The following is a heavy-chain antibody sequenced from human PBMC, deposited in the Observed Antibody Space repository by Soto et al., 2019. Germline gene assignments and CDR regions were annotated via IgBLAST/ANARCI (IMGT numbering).Heavy chain of an antibody. CDR2: ISPMFGAA. D-gene: IGHD3-10*01. CDR3: AREVQVHTPAFVY. J-gene: IGHJ4*02. CDR1: GGTFNTYA. Sequence: QVQLVQSGAEMKKPGSSVKVSCQSSGGTFNTYAMNWVRQAPGQGPEWMGDISPMFGAANYAPKFQGRVTITADESTGTSYMQLSSLTSEDTALYFCAREVQVHTPAFVYWGQGTLVPV. V-gene: IGHV1-69*19.